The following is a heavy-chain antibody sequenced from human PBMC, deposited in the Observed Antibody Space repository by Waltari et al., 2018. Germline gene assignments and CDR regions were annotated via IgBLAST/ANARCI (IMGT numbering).Heavy chain of an antibody. J-gene: IGHJ4*02. Sequence: QMVESGGRLVWPGGSLTLSCAASGFRFRAYYMSWNRQAPGKGLEWVSYISSSGTTILYADSVKGRFTISRDNAKNSLHMEMNNLRAEDTAVYYCARGITSAFDYWGQGSLVTVSS. CDR2: ISSSGTTI. V-gene: IGHV3-11*01. CDR1: GFRFRAYY. CDR3: ARGITSAFDY. D-gene: IGHD1-20*01.